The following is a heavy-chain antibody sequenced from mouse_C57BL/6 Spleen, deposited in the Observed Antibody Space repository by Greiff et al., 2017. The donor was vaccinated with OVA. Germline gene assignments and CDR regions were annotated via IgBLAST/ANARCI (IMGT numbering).Heavy chain of an antibody. V-gene: IGHV5-6*01. CDR2: ISSGGSYT. Sequence: EVKLQESGGDLVKPGGSLKLSCAASGFTFSSYGMSWVRQTPDKRLEWVATISSGGSYTYYPDSVKGRFTISRDNAKNTLYLQMSSLKSEDTAMYYCARELPAWFAYWGQGTLVTVSA. J-gene: IGHJ3*01. CDR3: ARELPAWFAY. CDR1: GFTFSSYG.